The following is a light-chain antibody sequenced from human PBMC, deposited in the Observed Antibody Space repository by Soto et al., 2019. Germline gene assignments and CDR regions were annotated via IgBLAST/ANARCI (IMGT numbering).Light chain of an antibody. CDR1: QSVTSSN. CDR3: QHYGASQYT. CDR2: GAS. V-gene: IGKV3-20*01. Sequence: IVLTQSPGTLSLSPGETAILYCRASQSVTSSNLAWYQQRPGQAPRLLIYGASNRATGIAERFSGSGSGADFRLTISRLEPEDFAVYYCQHYGASQYTFGQGTKLELK. J-gene: IGKJ2*01.